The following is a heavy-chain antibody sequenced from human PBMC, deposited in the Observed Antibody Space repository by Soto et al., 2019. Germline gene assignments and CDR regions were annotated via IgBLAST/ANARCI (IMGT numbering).Heavy chain of an antibody. CDR1: GFTFSSYS. J-gene: IGHJ6*02. V-gene: IGHV3-21*01. CDR2: ISSSSSYI. D-gene: IGHD3-22*01. CDR3: ARDDSSGYYWGSYYYYGMDV. Sequence: GGSLRLSCAASGFTFSSYSMNWVRQAPGKGLEWVSSISSSSSYIYYADSVKGRFTISRDNAKNSLYLQMNSLRAEDTAVYYCARDDSSGYYWGSYYYYGMDVWGQGTTVTVSS.